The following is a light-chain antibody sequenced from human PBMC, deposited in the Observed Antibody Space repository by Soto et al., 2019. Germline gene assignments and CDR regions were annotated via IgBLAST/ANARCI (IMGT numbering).Light chain of an antibody. Sequence: QSALTQPASVSGSPGQSITISCTGTSRDVGGYNYVSWYQQHPGKAPKLMIYEVSNRPSGVSNRFSGSKSGNTASLTISGLQAEDAADYYCSSYTSSSTLVVFGGGTTVTVL. CDR2: EVS. J-gene: IGLJ2*01. CDR1: SRDVGGYNY. CDR3: SSYTSSSTLVV. V-gene: IGLV2-14*01.